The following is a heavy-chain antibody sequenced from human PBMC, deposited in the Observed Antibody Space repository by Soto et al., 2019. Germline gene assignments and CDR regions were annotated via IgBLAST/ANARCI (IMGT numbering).Heavy chain of an antibody. V-gene: IGHV3-21*01. CDR1: GFTFSSYS. J-gene: IGHJ6*04. CDR3: ARDSYGPYYYYGMDA. CDR2: ISSSSSYI. D-gene: IGHD5-18*01. Sequence: GGSLRLSCAASGFTFSSYSMNWVRQAPGKGLEWVSSISSSSSYIYYADSVKGRFTISRDNAKNSLYLQMNSLRAEDTAVYYCARDSYGPYYYYGMDAWGKVTTVTVSS.